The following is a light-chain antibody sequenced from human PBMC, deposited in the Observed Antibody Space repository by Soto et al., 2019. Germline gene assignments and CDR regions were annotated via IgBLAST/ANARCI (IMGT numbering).Light chain of an antibody. CDR2: ATS. Sequence: DIQVTQSPSSLSASVGDRVTITCRASQNIFTYLNWYRQRPGQAPNLLIYATSNLQSGVPSRFSGSGSGTDFTLTISSLQPEDFATYYCQHSYSSPTFGQGTMVEIK. CDR1: QNIFTY. J-gene: IGKJ2*01. CDR3: QHSYSSPT. V-gene: IGKV1-39*01.